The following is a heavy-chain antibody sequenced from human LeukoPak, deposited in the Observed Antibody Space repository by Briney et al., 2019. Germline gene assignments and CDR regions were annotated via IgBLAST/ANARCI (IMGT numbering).Heavy chain of an antibody. D-gene: IGHD3-10*01. CDR3: AGSYYNVFDY. J-gene: IGHJ4*02. CDR2: IWYDGSNK. CDR1: GFPFSSYS. V-gene: IGHV3-33*08. Sequence: GGSLRLSCAASGFPFSSYSMNWVRQAPGKGLEWVALIWYDGSNKYYADSVKGRFTISRDNSKNTLYLQMNSLRAEDTAVYYCAGSYYNVFDYWGQGTLVTVSS.